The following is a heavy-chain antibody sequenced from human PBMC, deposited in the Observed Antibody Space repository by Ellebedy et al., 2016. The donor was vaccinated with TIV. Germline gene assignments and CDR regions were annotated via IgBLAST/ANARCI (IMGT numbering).Heavy chain of an antibody. J-gene: IGHJ4*02. CDR3: VREGNAELDY. V-gene: IGHV3-48*03. CDR1: GFTFSDYE. D-gene: IGHD1-26*01. Sequence: GESLKISCIASGFTFSDYEMNWVRQAPGRGLEWLAYTAGGGSTINYGDSVKGRFTISRDNARNSLYLQMHSLRFEDTALYYCVREGNAELDYWGQGTLVTVSS. CDR2: TAGGGSTI.